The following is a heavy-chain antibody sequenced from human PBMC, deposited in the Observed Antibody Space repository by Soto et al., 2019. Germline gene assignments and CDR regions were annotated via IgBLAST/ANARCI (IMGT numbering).Heavy chain of an antibody. CDR1: GFGFTFSTSA. CDR2: ISESGSNK. J-gene: IGHJ4*02. V-gene: IGHV3-23*01. CDR3: AKDNPTIAY. Sequence: GGSLRLSCAASGFGFTFSTSAMSWVRQAPGKGPEWVAIISESGSNKYYADSVEGRFTISRDNSKNTLFLQMNSLRPEDTAVYFCAKDNPTIAYWGQGTLVTVSS. D-gene: IGHD1-1*01.